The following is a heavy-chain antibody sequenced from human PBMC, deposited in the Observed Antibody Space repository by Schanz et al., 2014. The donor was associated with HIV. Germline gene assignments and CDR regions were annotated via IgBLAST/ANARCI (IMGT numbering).Heavy chain of an antibody. CDR1: GFIFRDYA. D-gene: IGHD6-6*01. Sequence: QVQLVESGGGVVQPGRSLRLSCAGSGFIFRDYALHWVRQAPGKGLEWVAVISYDGSNKYYADSVKGRFTISRDNSKNTLYLQMNSLRAEDTAVYYCAKDLYSSSSVDYWGQGTLVTVST. J-gene: IGHJ4*02. V-gene: IGHV3-30*04. CDR3: AKDLYSSSSVDY. CDR2: ISYDGSNK.